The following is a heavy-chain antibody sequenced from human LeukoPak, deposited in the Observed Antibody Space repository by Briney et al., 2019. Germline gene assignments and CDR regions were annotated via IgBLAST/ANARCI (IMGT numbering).Heavy chain of an antibody. J-gene: IGHJ5*02. D-gene: IGHD2-2*01. CDR3: ARVPFVVTGDTGNWFDP. V-gene: IGHV7-4-1*02. Sequence: ASVKVSCKASGYTFTNYAVNWVRQAPGQGLEWMGWINTNTGNPTYAQGFTGRFVFSLDIFVSTAYLQISSLKAEDTAVYYCARVPFVVTGDTGNWFDPWGQGTLVTVSS. CDR1: GYTFTNYA. CDR2: INTNTGNP.